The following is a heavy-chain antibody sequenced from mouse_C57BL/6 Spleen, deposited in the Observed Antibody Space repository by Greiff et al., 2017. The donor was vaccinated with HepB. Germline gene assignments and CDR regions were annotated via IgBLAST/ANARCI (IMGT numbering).Heavy chain of an antibody. D-gene: IGHD1-1*01. J-gene: IGHJ1*03. Sequence: EVKVVESGGGLVKPGGSLKLSCAASGFTFSDYGMHWVRQAPEKGLEWVAYISSGSSTIYYADTVKGRFTISRDNAKNTLFLQMTSLRSEDTAMYYCARPSSSYWYFDVWGTGTTVTVSS. V-gene: IGHV5-17*01. CDR3: ARPSSSYWYFDV. CDR1: GFTFSDYG. CDR2: ISSGSSTI.